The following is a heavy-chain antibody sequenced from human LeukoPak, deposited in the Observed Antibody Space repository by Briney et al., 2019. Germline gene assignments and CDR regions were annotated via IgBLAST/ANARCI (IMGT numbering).Heavy chain of an antibody. V-gene: IGHV1-2*02. J-gene: IGHJ6*02. CDR1: GYTFTDYY. CDR2: INPNSGDT. Sequence: GASVKVSCKASGYTFTDYYMHWVRQAPGQGLEWMGWINPNSGDTNAAQKFQDRITLTRDMSITSVCMELSRLRSGDTATYFCARDGGLDVWGQGTTVIVSS. CDR3: ARDGGLDV.